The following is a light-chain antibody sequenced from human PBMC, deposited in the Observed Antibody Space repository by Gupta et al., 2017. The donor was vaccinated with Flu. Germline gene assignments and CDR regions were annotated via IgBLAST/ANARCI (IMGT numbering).Light chain of an antibody. CDR3: KHGRQSPLT. J-gene: IGKJ4*01. V-gene: IGKV2-28*01. CDR2: GGS. Sequence: TGGLAPRDRGTSQGGGGKSGNNYLAWYEQKPGQAPKLLIDGGSNRATGVTDRFSGSGSGTDFTLTISRVEAEDVGVYYCKHGRQSPLTFGGGTKVEI. CDR1: QGGGGKSGNNY.